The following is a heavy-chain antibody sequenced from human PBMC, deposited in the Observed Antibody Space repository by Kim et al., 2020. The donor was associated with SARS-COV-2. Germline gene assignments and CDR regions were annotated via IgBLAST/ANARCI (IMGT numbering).Heavy chain of an antibody. CDR2: IIPIFGTA. CDR1: GGTFSSYA. Sequence: SVKVSCKASGGTFSSYAISWVRQAPGQGLEWMGGIIPIFGTANYAQKFQGRVTITADESTSTAYMELSSLRSEDTAVYYCARATIPLEQWLVLPYYYGMDVWGQGTTVTVSS. V-gene: IGHV1-69*13. D-gene: IGHD6-19*01. CDR3: ARATIPLEQWLVLPYYYGMDV. J-gene: IGHJ6*02.